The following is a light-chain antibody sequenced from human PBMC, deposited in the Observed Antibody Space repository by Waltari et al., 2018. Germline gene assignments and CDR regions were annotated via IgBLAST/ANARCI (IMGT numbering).Light chain of an antibody. Sequence: DIQMTQSPPSLSAAVGDRVTITCRASQDIRTDLAWYQQEPGEAPKRLIHAASILQGGGPSRFRGSGLGTEFTRTISLMQPEDVTTYYCLQQNTYPWTFGQGTKVEIK. V-gene: IGKV1-17*01. J-gene: IGKJ1*01. CDR1: QDIRTD. CDR2: AAS. CDR3: LQQNTYPWT.